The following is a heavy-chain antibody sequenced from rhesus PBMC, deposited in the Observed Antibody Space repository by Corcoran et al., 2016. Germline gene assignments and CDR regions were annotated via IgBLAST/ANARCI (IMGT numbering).Heavy chain of an antibody. CDR1: GGSISSNW. CDR2: IVGYAGTT. J-gene: IGHJ6*01. D-gene: IGHD3-34*01. CDR3: ARDRAFGDSYGLDS. V-gene: IGHV4-80*01. Sequence: QVQLQESGPGLVKPSETLSLTCSVSGGSISSNWWIWIRKPPGKGLEWIGEIVGYAGTTNYNPSLKSRVTISKDASKNQFSLKLNSVTAADTAVYYCARDRAFGDSYGLDSWGQGVVVTVSS.